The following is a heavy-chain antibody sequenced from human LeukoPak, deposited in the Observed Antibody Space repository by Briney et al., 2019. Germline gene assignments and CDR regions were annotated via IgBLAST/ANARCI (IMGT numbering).Heavy chain of an antibody. CDR1: GGSISSGSKY. CDR3: ARAVPNYGRRDYYYYMDV. V-gene: IGHV4-61*02. CDR2: VYTSGTT. J-gene: IGHJ6*03. Sequence: SETLSLTCTVSGGSISSGSKYWSWVRQPAGKGLEWIGRVYTSGTTSYNPSLKSRVTISVDTSKNQFSLRLSSVTAADTAVYYCARAVPNYGRRDYYYYMDVWGKGTTVTISS. D-gene: IGHD3-16*01.